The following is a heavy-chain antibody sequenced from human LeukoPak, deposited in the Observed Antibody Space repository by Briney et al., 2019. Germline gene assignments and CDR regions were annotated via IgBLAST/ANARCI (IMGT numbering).Heavy chain of an antibody. CDR2: INHSGST. CDR3: ARESDSSGYYCLDY. CDR1: GGSFSGYY. J-gene: IGHJ4*02. Sequence: SETLSLTCAVYGGSFSGYYWSWIRQPPGKGLEWIGEINHSGSTNYNPSLKSRVTISVDTSKNQFSLKLSSVTAADTAVYYCARESDSSGYYCLDYWGQGTLVTVSS. D-gene: IGHD3-22*01. V-gene: IGHV4-34*01.